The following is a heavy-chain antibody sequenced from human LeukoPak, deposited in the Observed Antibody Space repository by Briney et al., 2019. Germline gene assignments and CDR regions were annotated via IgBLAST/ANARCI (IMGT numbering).Heavy chain of an antibody. CDR1: GGSISITSYY. V-gene: IGHV4-39*07. J-gene: IGHJ4*02. Sequence: PSETLSLTCTVSGGSISITSYYWGWIRQPPGKGLEWIGSMYSSGSTYYNPSLKSRVTISVDTSRNQFSLKLSSVTAADTAVYYCAGRDELYFDYWGQGTLVTVSS. D-gene: IGHD3-10*01. CDR3: AGRDELYFDY. CDR2: MYSSGST.